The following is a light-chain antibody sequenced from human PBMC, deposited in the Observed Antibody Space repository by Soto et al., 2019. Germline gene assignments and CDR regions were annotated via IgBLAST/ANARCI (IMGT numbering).Light chain of an antibody. V-gene: IGKV3-15*01. CDR2: GAS. Sequence: EIVMTQSPATLSVSPGERATLSCRASQSVSSNLAWYQQKPGQAPRLLIYGASTRATGIPARFSGSGSGTDCTLTMSSLQAKDFAVNYCQQYNNCPPYNCGHGTKL. J-gene: IGKJ2*01. CDR3: QQYNNCPPYN. CDR1: QSVSSN.